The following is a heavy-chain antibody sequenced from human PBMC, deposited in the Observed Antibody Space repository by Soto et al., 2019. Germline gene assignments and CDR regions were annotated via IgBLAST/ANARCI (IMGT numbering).Heavy chain of an antibody. CDR3: VRSNRNSRSSGWGGGFDY. J-gene: IGHJ4*02. CDR1: GFTFSDSG. V-gene: IGHV3-33*01. CDR2: IWSDGSDK. D-gene: IGHD6-6*01. Sequence: QVQLVESGGGVVQPGGSLRLSCATSGFTFSDSGMHWVRQAPGKGLEWVAVIWSDGSDKSYADSVEGRFTISRDNSKKPLYFQKNSLGAEETAVYYCVRSNRNSRSSGWGGGFDYWGQGTLVTVSS.